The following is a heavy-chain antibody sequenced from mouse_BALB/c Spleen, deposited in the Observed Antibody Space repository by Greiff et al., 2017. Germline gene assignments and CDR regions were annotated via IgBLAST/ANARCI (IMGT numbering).Heavy chain of an antibody. Sequence: VQLQQSGAELVKPGASVKLSCTASGFNIKDTYMHWVKQRPEQGLEWIGRIDPANGNTKYDPKFQGKATITADTSSNTAYLQLSSLTSEDTAVYYCARNDGYYVSPFAYWGQGTLVTVAA. D-gene: IGHD2-3*01. J-gene: IGHJ3*01. V-gene: IGHV14-3*02. CDR2: IDPANGNT. CDR1: GFNIKDTY. CDR3: ARNDGYYVSPFAY.